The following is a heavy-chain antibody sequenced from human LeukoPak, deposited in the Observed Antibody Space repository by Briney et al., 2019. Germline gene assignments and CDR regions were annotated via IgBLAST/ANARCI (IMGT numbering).Heavy chain of an antibody. V-gene: IGHV4-61*01. CDR2: IYYSGST. CDR3: AREAGIAAAGTGVGTFDY. CDR1: GGSVSSGSYY. Sequence: PSETLSLTCTVSGGSVSSGSYYWSWIRQPPGKGLEWIGYIYYSGSTNYNSSLKSRVTISVDTSKNQFSLKLSSVTAADTAVYYCAREAGIAAAGTGVGTFDYWGQGTLVTVSS. J-gene: IGHJ4*02. D-gene: IGHD6-13*01.